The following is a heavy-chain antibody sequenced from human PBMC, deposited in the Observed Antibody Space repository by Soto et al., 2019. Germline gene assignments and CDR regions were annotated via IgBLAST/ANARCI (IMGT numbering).Heavy chain of an antibody. CDR3: ARQAFVYDFPAPYCYGMDV. Sequence: PGESLKISCKGSGYSFTSYWIGWVRQMPGKGLEWMGIIHPGDSDTRYSPSFQGQVTISADKSISTAYLQWSSLKASDTAMYYCARQAFVYDFPAPYCYGMDVWGQGTTVTVSS. CDR1: GYSFTSYW. V-gene: IGHV5-51*01. CDR2: IHPGDSDT. D-gene: IGHD3-3*01. J-gene: IGHJ6*02.